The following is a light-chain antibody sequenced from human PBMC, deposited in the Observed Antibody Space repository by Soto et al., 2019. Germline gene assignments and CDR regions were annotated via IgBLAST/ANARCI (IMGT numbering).Light chain of an antibody. CDR2: GAS. Sequence: IVLTQSPGTLSLSPGERGTLSCRASQSVSGSFLAWHQQTPGEAPRLLLYGASIRAAGIPDRFSGSGSATDFTLTISIQEPEDFAVYYCQYYGNSSTFGQGTKVDIK. J-gene: IGKJ1*01. V-gene: IGKV3-20*01. CDR3: QYYGNSST. CDR1: QSVSGSF.